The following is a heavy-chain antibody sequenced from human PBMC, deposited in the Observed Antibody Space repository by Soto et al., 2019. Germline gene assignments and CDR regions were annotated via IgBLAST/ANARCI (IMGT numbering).Heavy chain of an antibody. J-gene: IGHJ4*02. CDR3: GVWLRIGYYFDY. CDR2: IKSKTDGETT. V-gene: IGHV3-15*01. CDR1: GFTFSNAW. D-gene: IGHD5-12*01. Sequence: GGSLRLSCAASGFTFSNAWMSWVRQAPGKGLEWVGRIKSKTDGETTDYAAPVKGRFTISRDDSKNTLYLQMNSLKTEDTAVYYCGVWLRIGYYFDYWGQGTLVTVSS.